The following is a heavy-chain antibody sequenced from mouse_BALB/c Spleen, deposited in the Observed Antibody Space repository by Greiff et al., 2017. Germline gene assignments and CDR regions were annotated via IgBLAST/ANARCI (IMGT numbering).Heavy chain of an antibody. CDR2: IWGDGST. CDR1: GFSLTGYG. Sequence: QVQLQQSGPGLVAPSQSLSITCTVSGFSLTGYGVNWVRQPPGKGLEWLGMIWGDGSTDYNSALKSRLSISKDNSKSQVFLKMNSLQTDDTARYYCARDHGNYLYAMDYWGQGTSVTVSS. CDR3: ARDHGNYLYAMDY. V-gene: IGHV2-6-7*01. J-gene: IGHJ4*01. D-gene: IGHD2-1*01.